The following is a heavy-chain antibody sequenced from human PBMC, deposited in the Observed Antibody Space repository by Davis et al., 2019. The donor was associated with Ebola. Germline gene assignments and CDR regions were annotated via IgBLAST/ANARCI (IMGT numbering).Heavy chain of an antibody. D-gene: IGHD3-3*01. CDR3: ARVVTIFGVVRLFDY. CDR1: GFTFSSYW. Sequence: GESLKISCAASGFTFSSYWMSWVRQAPGKGLEWVANIKQDGSEKYYVDSVKGRFTISRDNAKNSLYLQMNSLRAEDTAVYYCARVVTIFGVVRLFDYWGQGTLVTVSS. V-gene: IGHV3-7*03. J-gene: IGHJ4*02. CDR2: IKQDGSEK.